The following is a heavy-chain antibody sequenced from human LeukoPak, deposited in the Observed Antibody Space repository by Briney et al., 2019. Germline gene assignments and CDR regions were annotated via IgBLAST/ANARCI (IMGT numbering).Heavy chain of an antibody. CDR2: ISGSGGST. CDR1: GFTFSSYA. D-gene: IGHD2-2*01. CDR3: AKRGVVPADMSPPRLYFDY. J-gene: IGHJ4*02. Sequence: GGSLRLSCAASGFTFSSYAMSWVRQTPGKGLEWVSTISGSGGSTYYADSVKGRFTISRDNSKNTLYLQMNSLRDEDTAVFYCAKRGVVPADMSPPRLYFDYWGQGTLVTVSS. V-gene: IGHV3-23*01.